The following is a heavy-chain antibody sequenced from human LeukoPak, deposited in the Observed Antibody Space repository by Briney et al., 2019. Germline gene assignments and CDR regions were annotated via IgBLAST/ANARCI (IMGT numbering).Heavy chain of an antibody. CDR2: IRYDGSVK. J-gene: IGHJ5*02. CDR3: AKTNTELGKNWFDP. D-gene: IGHD7-27*01. CDR1: GFTFSNYG. Sequence: PGGSLRLSCAASGFTFSNYGMHWVRQAPGKGLEWVAFIRYDGSVKTYADSVKGRFTISRDNSKNTLYLQMNSLRVQDTALYYCAKTNTELGKNWFDPWGQGTLVTVPS. V-gene: IGHV3-30*02.